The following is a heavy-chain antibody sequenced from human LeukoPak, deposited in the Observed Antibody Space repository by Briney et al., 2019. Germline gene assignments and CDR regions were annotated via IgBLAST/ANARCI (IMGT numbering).Heavy chain of an antibody. CDR2: IYYSGST. V-gene: IGHV4-59*01. J-gene: IGHJ4*02. D-gene: IGHD7-27*01. CDR1: GGSISSYY. Sequence: SETLSLTCTVSGGSISSYYWSWIRQPPGKGLEWIGYIYYSGSTSYSPSLKSRVTISADTSQNQFSLKLSSVTAADTAVYYCASRKLGNDYWGQGTLVTVSS. CDR3: ASRKLGNDY.